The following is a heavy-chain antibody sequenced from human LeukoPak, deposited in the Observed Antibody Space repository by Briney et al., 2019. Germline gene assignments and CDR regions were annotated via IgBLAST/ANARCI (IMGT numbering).Heavy chain of an antibody. CDR2: IGTSSTYI. CDR3: ARDRGQWLIDY. V-gene: IGHV3-21*01. D-gene: IGHD6-19*01. CDR1: GFTFSSYG. J-gene: IGHJ4*02. Sequence: GGSLRLSCAASGFTFSSYGMHWVRQSPGKGLEWVSFIGTSSTYIYYADSVKGRFTISRDNAKNSLYLQMNSLRAGDTAVYYCARDRGQWLIDYWGQGTLVTVSS.